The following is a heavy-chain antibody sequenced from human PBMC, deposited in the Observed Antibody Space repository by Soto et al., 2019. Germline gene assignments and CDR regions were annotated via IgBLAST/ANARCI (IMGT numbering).Heavy chain of an antibody. V-gene: IGHV4-59*08. Sequence: SETLSLTCTVSGGSISRYYWGWGRQPPGKGLEWIGCIYYSGSTNDNPSLKSRVTISVDTSKNQFSLKLTSVTAADTAVYYCARRTRGYMDVWGKGTTVTVSS. CDR1: GGSISRYY. D-gene: IGHD2-15*01. CDR2: IYYSGST. CDR3: ARRTRGYMDV. J-gene: IGHJ6*03.